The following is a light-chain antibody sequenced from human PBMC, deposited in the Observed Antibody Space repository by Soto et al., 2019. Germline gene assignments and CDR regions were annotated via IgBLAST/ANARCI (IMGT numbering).Light chain of an antibody. J-gene: IGLJ1*01. CDR3: CSYAGGATYV. V-gene: IGLV2-23*02. CDR2: EVS. Sequence: QSALTQPASVSGSPGQSITISCTGTISDVGTYNLVSWFQQHPGEAPKLMIFEVSERPSGVSNRFSGSKSGNAASLTISGLQAEDEADYYCCSYAGGATYVFGTGTKVTVL. CDR1: ISDVGTYNL.